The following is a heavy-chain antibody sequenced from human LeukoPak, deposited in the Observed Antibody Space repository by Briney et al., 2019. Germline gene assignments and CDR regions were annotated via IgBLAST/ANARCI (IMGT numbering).Heavy chain of an antibody. CDR1: GFTFNTYT. Sequence: PGRSLRLSCAASGFTFNTYTMNWVRQAPGKGLEWVSVIDSGGTTSYADSVKGRFTISRDNSRNTLYLQMNSLRAEDTAVYYCAKAPHSELLLIDFWGQGTLVTVSS. V-gene: IGHV3-NL1*01. CDR3: AKAPHSELLLIDF. CDR2: IDSGGTT. J-gene: IGHJ4*02. D-gene: IGHD1-7*01.